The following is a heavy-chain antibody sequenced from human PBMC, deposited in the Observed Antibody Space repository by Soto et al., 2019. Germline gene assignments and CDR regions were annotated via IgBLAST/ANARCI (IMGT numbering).Heavy chain of an antibody. CDR2: IYHSGST. CDR1: GGTITSGRSS. Sequence: PSETLSLPCSVSGGTITSGRSSWNWIRQSPGKGLEWIAYIYHSGSTYYNPSLKSRVTISVDRSENQFSLKLTSVTAADTAVYYCVRESVASGPNYFDTWGPGTLVTVSS. D-gene: IGHD6-6*01. CDR3: VRESVASGPNYFDT. J-gene: IGHJ5*02. V-gene: IGHV4-30-2*06.